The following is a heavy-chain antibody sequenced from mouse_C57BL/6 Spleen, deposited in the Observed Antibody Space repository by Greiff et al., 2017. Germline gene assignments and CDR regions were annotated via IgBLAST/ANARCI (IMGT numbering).Heavy chain of an antibody. Sequence: EVQLQQSGTVLARPGASVKMSCKTSGYTFTSYWMHWVKQRPGQGLEWIGAIYPGNSDTSYNQKFKGKAKLTAVTSASTAYMELSSLTNEDSAVYYCTRFYYGYDGERYAMDYWGQGTSVTVSS. CDR1: GYTFTSYW. D-gene: IGHD2-2*01. CDR2: IYPGNSDT. V-gene: IGHV1-5*01. J-gene: IGHJ4*01. CDR3: TRFYYGYDGERYAMDY.